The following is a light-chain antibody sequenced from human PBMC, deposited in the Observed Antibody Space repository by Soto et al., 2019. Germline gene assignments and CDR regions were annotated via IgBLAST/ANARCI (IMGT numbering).Light chain of an antibody. Sequence: QSVLTQPPSVSGAPGQRVTISCTGSSSNIGAGYDVHWYQQLPGTAPKLLIYGNSKRPSGVPDRFSGSKSGTSTSLAIPGLQAEDEADYYCQSYAWSLSGPGEVFGGGTKVTVL. CDR3: QSYAWSLSGPGEV. J-gene: IGLJ2*01. CDR2: GNS. CDR1: SSNIGAGYD. V-gene: IGLV1-40*01.